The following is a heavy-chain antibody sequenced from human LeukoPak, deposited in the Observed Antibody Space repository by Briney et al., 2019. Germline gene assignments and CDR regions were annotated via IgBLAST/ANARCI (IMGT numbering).Heavy chain of an antibody. V-gene: IGHV3-23*01. CDR2: ISGSGGST. D-gene: IGHD1-26*01. Sequence: PGGSLRLSCAASGFTFSSYAMSWVRQAPGKGLEWVSAISGSGGSTYYADSVKGRFTISRDNAKNSLYLQMNSLRAEDTAVYYCARDMYSGNYSAFDIWGQGTMVTVSS. CDR1: GFTFSSYA. J-gene: IGHJ3*02. CDR3: ARDMYSGNYSAFDI.